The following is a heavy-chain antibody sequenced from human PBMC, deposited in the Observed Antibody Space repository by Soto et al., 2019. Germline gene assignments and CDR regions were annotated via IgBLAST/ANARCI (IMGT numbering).Heavy chain of an antibody. J-gene: IGHJ6*02. CDR2: ISYDGSNK. Sequence: QVQLVESGGGVVQPGRSLRLSCAASGFTFSSYGMHWVRQAPGKGLEWVAVISYDGSNKYYADSVKGRFTISRDNSKNTLYLQMNSLRAEDTAVYYCAIGPIAARRYYYYGMDVWGQGTTVTVSS. CDR1: GFTFSSYG. V-gene: IGHV3-30*03. CDR3: AIGPIAARRYYYYGMDV. D-gene: IGHD6-6*01.